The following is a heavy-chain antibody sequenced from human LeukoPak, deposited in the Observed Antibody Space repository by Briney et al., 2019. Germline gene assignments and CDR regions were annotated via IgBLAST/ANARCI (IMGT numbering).Heavy chain of an antibody. CDR1: GFTFSSYW. J-gene: IGHJ4*02. CDR3: ARDSLGYYCDSSGYSDY. CDR2: IKQDGSEK. D-gene: IGHD3-22*01. V-gene: IGHV3-7*01. Sequence: GGSLRLSCAASGFTFSSYWMSWVRQAPGKGLEWVANIKQDGSEKYYVDSVKGRFTISRDNAKNSLYLQMNSLRAEDTAVYYCARDSLGYYCDSSGYSDYWGQGTLVTVSS.